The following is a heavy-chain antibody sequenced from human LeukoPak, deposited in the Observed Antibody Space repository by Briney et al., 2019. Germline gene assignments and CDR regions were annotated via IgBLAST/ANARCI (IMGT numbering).Heavy chain of an antibody. D-gene: IGHD2-15*01. CDR2: INHSGSA. CDR1: GGSFSGYY. CDR3: ARRRNLRGSAFDI. J-gene: IGHJ3*02. Sequence: SETLSLTCAVYGGSFSGYYWSRIRQPPGKGLEWIGEINHSGSANYNPSLKSRVTISVDTSKNQFSLKLSSVTAADTAVYYCARRRNLRGSAFDIWGQGTMVTVSS. V-gene: IGHV4-34*01.